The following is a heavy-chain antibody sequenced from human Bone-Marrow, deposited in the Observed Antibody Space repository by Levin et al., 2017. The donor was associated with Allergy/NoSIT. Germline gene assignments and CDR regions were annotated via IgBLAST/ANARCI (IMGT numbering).Heavy chain of an antibody. J-gene: IGHJ4*02. CDR2: ISLDGNTQ. CDR3: AKDTYTCSGGSCYFFDY. CDR1: GFTFRNYA. V-gene: IGHV3-30*18. Sequence: LTCAVSGFTFRNYAMHWVRQAPGRGLEWVAFISLDGNTQYYADSVKGRFTVSRDNSNNTLHLQMNSLRVEDTAIYYCAKDTYTCSGGSCYFFDYWGQGALVTVSS. D-gene: IGHD2-15*01.